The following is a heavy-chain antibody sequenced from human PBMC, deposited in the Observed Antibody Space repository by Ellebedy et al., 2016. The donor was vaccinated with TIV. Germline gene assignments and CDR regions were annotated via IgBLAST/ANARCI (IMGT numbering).Heavy chain of an antibody. Sequence: AASVKVSCKASGGTFSSYAISWVRQAPGQGLEWMGRIIPILGIANYAQKFQDRVTITADKSTSTAYMELSSLRSEDTAVYYCAREHGSGWYWDWFDPWGQGTLVTVSS. CDR1: GGTFSSYA. CDR2: IIPILGIA. V-gene: IGHV1-69*04. J-gene: IGHJ5*02. CDR3: AREHGSGWYWDWFDP. D-gene: IGHD6-19*01.